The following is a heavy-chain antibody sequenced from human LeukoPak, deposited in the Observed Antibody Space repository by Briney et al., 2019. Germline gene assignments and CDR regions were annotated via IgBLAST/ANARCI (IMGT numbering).Heavy chain of an antibody. J-gene: IGHJ4*02. V-gene: IGHV1-69*13. CDR1: GGTFSSYA. CDR2: IIPIFGTA. Sequence: GASVEVSCKASGGTFSSYAISWARQAPGQGLEWMGGIIPIFGTANYAQKFQGRVTITADESTSTAYMELSSLRSEDTAVYYCATVAALYYFDYWGQRTLVTVSS. D-gene: IGHD6-19*01. CDR3: ATVAALYYFDY.